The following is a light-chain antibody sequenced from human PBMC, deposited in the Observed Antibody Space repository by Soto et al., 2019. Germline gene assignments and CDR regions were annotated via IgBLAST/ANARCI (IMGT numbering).Light chain of an antibody. CDR1: QSVNSNY. CDR2: GTS. V-gene: IGKV3-20*01. Sequence: EVVLTQSPGTLSLSPGERATLSCRASQSVNSNYLAWYQQKPGQAPRLLIYGTSSRATGIPDRFSGSGSGTDFTLTISRLEPEDSAVYYCQQYQNSPRTFGQGTKVEIK. J-gene: IGKJ1*01. CDR3: QQYQNSPRT.